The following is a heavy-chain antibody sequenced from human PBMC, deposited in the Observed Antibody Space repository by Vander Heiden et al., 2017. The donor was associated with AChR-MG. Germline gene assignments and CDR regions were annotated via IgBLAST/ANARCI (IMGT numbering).Heavy chain of an antibody. D-gene: IGHD2-15*01. Sequence: QVQLVESGGGVVQTGRSLRLSCAGSGLTFSSHGNIWVLQAPGKGLEWVAVISYGGSNKDYADSVKGRFTISRDNSKNTLYLKMNSLRAEDTAVYYCAKDTGYCSGGSCYYYYGMDVWGQGTTVTVSS. CDR3: AKDTGYCSGGSCYYYYGMDV. V-gene: IGHV3-30*18. CDR1: GLTFSSHG. J-gene: IGHJ6*02. CDR2: ISYGGSNK.